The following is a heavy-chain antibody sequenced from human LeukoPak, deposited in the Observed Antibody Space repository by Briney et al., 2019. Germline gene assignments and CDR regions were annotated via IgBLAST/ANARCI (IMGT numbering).Heavy chain of an antibody. D-gene: IGHD6-19*01. CDR2: ISGSGNNK. J-gene: IGHJ4*02. CDR3: ATSQSSVAGIVGD. Sequence: PGGSLRLSCAVSGFTFSDYFMTWIRQAPGQGLEWVSYISGSGNNKYYADSVRGRFTISRDNTKNSLYLQMNSLRVEDTAVYYCATSQSSVAGIVGDWGQGTLATVSS. CDR1: GFTFSDYF. V-gene: IGHV3-11*04.